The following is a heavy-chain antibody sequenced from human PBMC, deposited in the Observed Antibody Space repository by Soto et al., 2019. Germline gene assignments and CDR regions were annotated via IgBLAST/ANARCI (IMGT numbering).Heavy chain of an antibody. CDR3: ARVGGTGGYTYGLDY. CDR2: IIPVFGTG. J-gene: IGHJ4*02. D-gene: IGHD5-18*01. CDR1: GGTFSSYA. V-gene: IGHV1-69*06. Sequence: QVQLVQSGAEVQKPGSSVKVSCKASGGTFSSYAISWVRQAPGQGLEWMGGIIPVFGTGIYAQKFQGRVTITADKSTNTAYMELSSLRSEDTAVYFCARVGGTGGYTYGLDYWGQGTRVTVSS.